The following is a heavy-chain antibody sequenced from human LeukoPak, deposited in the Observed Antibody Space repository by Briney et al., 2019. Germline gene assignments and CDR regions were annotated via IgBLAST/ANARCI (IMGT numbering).Heavy chain of an antibody. V-gene: IGHV3-23*01. CDR2: ISGSGGST. CDR1: GFTFSSYD. Sequence: PWGSVTLYCAASGFTFSSYDMSWVRQAPGKGLEWVSAISGSGGSTYYADSVRGRFTISRDNSKNTLYLQMDSLRAEDTAVYYCARDFGRTTVVMNWFDPWGQGTLVTVSS. J-gene: IGHJ5*02. D-gene: IGHD4-23*01. CDR3: ARDFGRTTVVMNWFDP.